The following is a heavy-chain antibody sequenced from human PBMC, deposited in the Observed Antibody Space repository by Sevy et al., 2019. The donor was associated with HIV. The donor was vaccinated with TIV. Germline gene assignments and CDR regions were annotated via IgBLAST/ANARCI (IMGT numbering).Heavy chain of an antibody. Sequence: GGSLRLSCAASGFTFSSYWMHWVRQAPGKGLVWVSRSNEDGSTTNYADSVKGRFTISRDNAKNTLYLQMHSLRAEDTAVYYCARAMGGLGSFWGQGTTVTVSS. V-gene: IGHV3-74*01. CDR3: ARAMGGLGSF. D-gene: IGHD3-16*01. J-gene: IGHJ6*02. CDR1: GFTFSSYW. CDR2: SNEDGSTT.